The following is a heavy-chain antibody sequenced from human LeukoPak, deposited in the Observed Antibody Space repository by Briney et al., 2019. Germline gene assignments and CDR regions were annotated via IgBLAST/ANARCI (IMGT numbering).Heavy chain of an antibody. J-gene: IGHJ5*02. V-gene: IGHV3-21*01. D-gene: IGHD3-10*01. CDR3: ARNYGSGRHINWFDP. CDR2: ITSSSTYI. CDR1: GFTFSSYN. Sequence: PGGSLRLSCAASGFTFSSYNMNWVRQAPGKGLEWVSSITSSSTYIYYADSVKGRFTISRDNAKNSLYLQMNSLRAEDSAVYYCARNYGSGRHINWFDPWGQGTLVTVSS.